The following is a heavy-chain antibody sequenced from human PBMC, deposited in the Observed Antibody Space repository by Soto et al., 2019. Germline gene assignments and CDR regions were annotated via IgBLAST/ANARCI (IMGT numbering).Heavy chain of an antibody. CDR1: GFTFSNYW. V-gene: IGHV3-7*01. CDR3: ARGADYGAHFQR. J-gene: IGHJ1*01. CDR2: IRQDGGEI. D-gene: IGHD4-17*01. Sequence: GGSLRLSCADSGFTFSNYWMNWVRQAPGKGLEWVANIRQDGGEIYYVDSVKGRFTISRDNTKNSLYLQMNSLRAEDTAVYYCARGADYGAHFQRWGQGTLVTVSS.